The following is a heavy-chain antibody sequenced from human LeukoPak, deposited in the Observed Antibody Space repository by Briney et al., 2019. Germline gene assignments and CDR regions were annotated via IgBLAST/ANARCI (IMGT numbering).Heavy chain of an antibody. D-gene: IGHD4-11*01. CDR2: IYTSGST. CDR1: GGSISSYY. J-gene: IGHJ5*02. Sequence: RSETPSLTCTVSGGSISSYYWSWIRQPAGKGLEWIGRIYTSGSTNYNPSLKSRVTMSVDTSKNQFSLKLSSVTAADTAVYYCARDLPTTVTTGWFDPWGQGNLVTVSS. CDR3: ARDLPTTVTTGWFDP. V-gene: IGHV4-4*07.